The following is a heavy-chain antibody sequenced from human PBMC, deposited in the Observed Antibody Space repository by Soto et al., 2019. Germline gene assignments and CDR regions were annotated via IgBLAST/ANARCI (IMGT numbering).Heavy chain of an antibody. V-gene: IGHV3-23*01. D-gene: IGHD5-18*01. CDR3: AKMTSGSYGRNHRMDV. Sequence: GGSLRLSCAASGFTFSSYALRSVCQSPGQGLEWVSALSGSGGSTCYADPVKGRFTISRDNSKNTLYLQMNSLRAEDTAVYYCAKMTSGSYGRNHRMDVWGQGTTLTASS. J-gene: IGHJ6*02. CDR2: LSGSGGST. CDR1: GFTFSSYA.